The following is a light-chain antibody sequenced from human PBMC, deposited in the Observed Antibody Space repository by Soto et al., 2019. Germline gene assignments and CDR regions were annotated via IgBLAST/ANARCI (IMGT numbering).Light chain of an antibody. CDR2: SSN. V-gene: IGLV1-44*01. CDR1: SSNIGTNT. J-gene: IGLJ2*01. CDR3: AAWDDSLNGPV. Sequence: QSVLTQPPSASGTPGQRVTISCSGSSSNIGTNTVDWYRQVPGTAPKLLIYSSNRRPSGVPDRISGSKSGTSASLAISGRQSEDEADYYCAAWDDSLNGPVFGGGTKLTVL.